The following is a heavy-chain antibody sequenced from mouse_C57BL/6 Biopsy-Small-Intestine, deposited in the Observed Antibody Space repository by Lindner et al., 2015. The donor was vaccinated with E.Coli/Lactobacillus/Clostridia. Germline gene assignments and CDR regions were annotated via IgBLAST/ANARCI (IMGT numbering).Heavy chain of an antibody. J-gene: IGHJ3*01. V-gene: IGHV14-2*01. CDR2: IDPKDDET. Sequence: VQLQESGAELVKPGASVKLSCTTSDFNIKDYYFHWVRQRTEQGLEWIGRIDPKDDETKFAPEFQDKASLTVDTSSNIVYLQLASLTSEDTAVYYCAPGFAYWGQGTLVSVS. CDR1: DFNIKDYY. CDR3: APGFAY.